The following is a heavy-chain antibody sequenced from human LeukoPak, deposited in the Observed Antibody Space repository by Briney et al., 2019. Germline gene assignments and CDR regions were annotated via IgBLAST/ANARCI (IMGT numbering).Heavy chain of an antibody. CDR1: GFIVSSNL. CDR2: ILPGGGDT. Sequence: PGGSLRLSCAASGFIVSSNLMTWVRQAPGKGLEWVSTILPGGGDTYYADSVKGRFTISRDTSKNTLYLQMNTLRVEDTAVYYCAKAWPAAGTFDSWGQGSLVTVSS. J-gene: IGHJ4*02. V-gene: IGHV3-23*01. CDR3: AKAWPAAGTFDS. D-gene: IGHD6-13*01.